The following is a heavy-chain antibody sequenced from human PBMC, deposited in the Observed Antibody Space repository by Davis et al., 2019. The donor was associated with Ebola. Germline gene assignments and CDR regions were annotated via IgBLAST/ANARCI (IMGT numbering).Heavy chain of an antibody. D-gene: IGHD6-13*01. CDR1: GGTFSSYA. Sequence: SVKVSCKASGGTFSSYAISWVRQAPGQGLEWMGGIIPILGIANYAQKFQGRVTITADESTSTAYMELSSLRSEDTAVYYCARDLRSWAAAAGDFDYWGQGTLVAVSS. J-gene: IGHJ4*02. CDR2: IIPILGIA. V-gene: IGHV1-69*10. CDR3: ARDLRSWAAAAGDFDY.